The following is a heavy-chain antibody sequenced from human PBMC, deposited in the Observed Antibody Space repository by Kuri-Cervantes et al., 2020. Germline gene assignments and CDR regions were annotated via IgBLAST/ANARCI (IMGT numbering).Heavy chain of an antibody. CDR1: GGSISSSSYY. J-gene: IGHJ4*02. Sequence: GSLRLSCTVSGGSISSSSYYWGWIRQPPGKGLEWIGSIYYSGSTYYNPSLKSRVTISVDTSKNQFSLKLSSVTAADTAVYYCARRGREGATLDYWGQGTLVTVSS. CDR3: ARRGREGATLDY. D-gene: IGHD1-26*01. CDR2: IYYSGST. V-gene: IGHV4-39*01.